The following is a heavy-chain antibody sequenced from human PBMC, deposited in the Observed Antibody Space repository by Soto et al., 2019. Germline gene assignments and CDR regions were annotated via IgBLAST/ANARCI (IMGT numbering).Heavy chain of an antibody. CDR2: INPNSGGT. J-gene: IGHJ6*02. D-gene: IGHD2-21*01. CDR1: GYTFTGYY. V-gene: IGHV1-2*02. CDR3: ARFDSDQRPDYYYYGMDV. Sequence: APSVKVSCKASGYTFTGYYMHWVRQAPGQGLEWMGWINPNSGGTNYAQKFQGRVTMTRDTSISTAYMELSRLRSDDTAVYYCARFDSDQRPDYYYYGMDVWGQGTTVTVSS.